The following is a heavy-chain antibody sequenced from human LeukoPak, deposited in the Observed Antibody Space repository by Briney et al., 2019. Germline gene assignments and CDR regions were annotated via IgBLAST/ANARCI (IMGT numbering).Heavy chain of an antibody. J-gene: IGHJ2*01. V-gene: IGHV3-23*01. CDR1: GFTFSSYA. Sequence: GGSLRLSCAASGFTFSSYAMSWVRQAPGKGLEWVSAISGSGGSTYYADSVKGRFTISRDNSKNTLYLQMNSLRAEDTAVYYCAKTPITMIVVVMGFGDWYFDLWGRGTLVTVSS. D-gene: IGHD3-22*01. CDR2: ISGSGGST. CDR3: AKTPITMIVVVMGFGDWYFDL.